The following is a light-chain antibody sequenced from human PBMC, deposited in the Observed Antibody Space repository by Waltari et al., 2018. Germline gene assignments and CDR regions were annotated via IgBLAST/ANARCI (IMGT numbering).Light chain of an antibody. CDR1: QSVSSL. J-gene: IGKJ1*01. Sequence: IVLTQSPDSLSLSPGERATLTCRASQSVSSLLAWYQQRPGQAPRLLIYEASKRAAGIPARFSGSGSGTEFTLTISTLEAEDFAVYFCQQRSTWPRTFGQGTNVE. V-gene: IGKV3-11*01. CDR2: EAS. CDR3: QQRSTWPRT.